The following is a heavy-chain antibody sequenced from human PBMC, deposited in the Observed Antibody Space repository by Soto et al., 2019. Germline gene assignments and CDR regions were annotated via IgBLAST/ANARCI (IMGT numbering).Heavy chain of an antibody. CDR3: ARDPLSGSYFYYGMDV. Sequence: SLRLSCAASGFTFSSYGMHWVRQAPGKGLEWVAVIWYDGSNKYYADSVKGRFTISRDNSKNTLYLQMNSLRAEDTAVYYCARDPLSGSYFYYGMDVWGQGTTVTVSS. V-gene: IGHV3-33*01. CDR1: GFTFSSYG. CDR2: IWYDGSNK. J-gene: IGHJ6*02. D-gene: IGHD1-26*01.